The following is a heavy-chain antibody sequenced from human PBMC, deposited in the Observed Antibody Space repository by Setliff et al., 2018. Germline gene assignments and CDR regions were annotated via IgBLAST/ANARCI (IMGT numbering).Heavy chain of an antibody. CDR1: GGSFSGYY. CDR3: ARELVATWRGYSSSSPRYYFDN. J-gene: IGHJ4*02. D-gene: IGHD6-6*01. CDR2: INHSGST. V-gene: IGHV4-34*01. Sequence: PSATLSLTCAVYGGSFSGYYWSWIRQPPGKGLEWIGEINHSGSTNYNPSLKSRVTISVDTSKNQFSLKLSSVTAADTAVYYCARELVATWRGYSSSSPRYYFDNWGQGTLVTVSS.